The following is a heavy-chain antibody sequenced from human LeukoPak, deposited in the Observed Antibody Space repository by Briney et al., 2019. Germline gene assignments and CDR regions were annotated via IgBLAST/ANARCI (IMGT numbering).Heavy chain of an antibody. CDR3: ARDYYDSSGYYSGDY. J-gene: IGHJ4*02. Sequence: GASVKVSCKASGYTFTSYAMHWVRQAPGQRLEWMGWINAGNGNTKYSQKFQGRVTITRDTSASTAYMELSSLRSEDTAVYYCARDYYDSSGYYSGDYWGQGTLVTVSS. D-gene: IGHD3-22*01. CDR1: GYTFTSYA. V-gene: IGHV1-3*01. CDR2: INAGNGNT.